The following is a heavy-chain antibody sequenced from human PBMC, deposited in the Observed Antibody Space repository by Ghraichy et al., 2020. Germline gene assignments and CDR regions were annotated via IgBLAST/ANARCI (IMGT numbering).Heavy chain of an antibody. CDR3: TTRVVVVAATPYYGMDV. D-gene: IGHD2-15*01. CDR2: IKSKTDGGTT. V-gene: IGHV3-15*07. Sequence: GGSLRLTCAASGFTFSNAWMNWVRQAPGKGLEWVGRIKSKTDGGTTDYAAPVKGRFTISRDDSKNTLYLQMNSLKTEDTAVYYCTTRVVVVAATPYYGMDVWGQGTTVTVSS. CDR1: GFTFSNAW. J-gene: IGHJ6*02.